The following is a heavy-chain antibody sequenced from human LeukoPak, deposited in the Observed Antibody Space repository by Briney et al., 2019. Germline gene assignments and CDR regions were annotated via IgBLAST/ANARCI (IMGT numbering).Heavy chain of an antibody. CDR2: IIPILGIA. V-gene: IGHV1-69*02. D-gene: IGHD3-22*01. Sequence: SVKVSCKASGGTFSSYTISWVRQAPGQGLEWMGRIIPILGIANYAQKFQGRVTITADKSTSTAYMELSSLRSEDTVGYYCARYYYDSGHCGQSTLVSVSS. CDR1: GGTFSSYT. J-gene: IGHJ1*01. CDR3: ARYYYDSGH.